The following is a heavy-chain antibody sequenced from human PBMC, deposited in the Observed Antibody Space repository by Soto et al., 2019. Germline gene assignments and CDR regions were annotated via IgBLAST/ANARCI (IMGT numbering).Heavy chain of an antibody. CDR2: IIPIFGTA. D-gene: IGHD3-10*01. Sequence: QVQLVQSGAEVKKPGSSVKVSCKASGGTFSSYAISWVRQAPGQGLEWMGGIIPIFGTANYAQKFQGRVXIXAXXSTSTADMELSSLRSEDTAVYYCARFRPPFGELWPWGQGTLVTVSS. V-gene: IGHV1-69*14. CDR1: GGTFSSYA. J-gene: IGHJ5*02. CDR3: ARFRPPFGELWP.